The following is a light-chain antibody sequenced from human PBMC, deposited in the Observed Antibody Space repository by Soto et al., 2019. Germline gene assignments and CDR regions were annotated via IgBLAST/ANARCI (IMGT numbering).Light chain of an antibody. CDR2: AAS. CDR1: QGISNS. V-gene: IGKV1-27*01. CDR3: PKYNSAPWT. J-gene: IGKJ1*01. Sequence: DIQMPQSPSSLSASVGDRVTITCRASQGISNSLAWYQQKPGKVPKILLYAASTLQSGVPSRFGGSGSGTDITLTISSLQPEDVATYYWPKYNSAPWTFGQGTKVEI.